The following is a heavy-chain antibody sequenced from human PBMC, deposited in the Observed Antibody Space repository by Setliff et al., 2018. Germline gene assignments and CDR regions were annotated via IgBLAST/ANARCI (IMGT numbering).Heavy chain of an antibody. V-gene: IGHV1-18*01. D-gene: IGHD2-8*01. CDR2: ISPYSGNT. J-gene: IGHJ4*02. CDR1: GYTFTNYG. CDR3: SRLVRYCTTTTCQRASGDDY. Sequence: AASVKVSCKASGYTFTNYGVTWVRQAPGQGLEWMGWISPYSGNTYYAPVLQGRVTLTTDTSTTTAYLDLSSLTSDDPAVYYCSRLVRYCTTTTCQRASGDDYWGQGTLVTSPQ.